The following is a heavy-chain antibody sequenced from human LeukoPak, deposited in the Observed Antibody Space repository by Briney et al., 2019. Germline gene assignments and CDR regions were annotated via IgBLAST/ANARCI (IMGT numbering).Heavy chain of an antibody. J-gene: IGHJ4*02. CDR2: ISWNSGSI. CDR1: GFTFDDYA. Sequence: GGSLRLSCAASGFTFDDYAMHWVRQAPGKGLEWVSGISWNSGSIGYADSVKGRFTISGDNAKNSLYLQMNSLRAEDTAVYYCARDRSGWDFDYWGQGTLVTVSS. D-gene: IGHD6-19*01. CDR3: ARDRSGWDFDY. V-gene: IGHV3-9*01.